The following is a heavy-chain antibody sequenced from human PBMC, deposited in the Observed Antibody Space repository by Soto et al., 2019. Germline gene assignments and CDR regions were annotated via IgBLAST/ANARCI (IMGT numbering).Heavy chain of an antibody. CDR3: AKTNGVTNYGIDP. D-gene: IGHD2-8*01. CDR2: ISSNGGST. V-gene: IGHV3-64*01. Sequence: EVQLVESGGGLVQPGGSLRLSCAASGFTFSSYAMHWVRQAPGKGLEYVSAISSNGGSTYYANSVKGRFTIARDNSKNTLYFKMGSLRVEDWAVDHCAKTNGVTNYGIDPWGQGTMVTVSS. CDR1: GFTFSSYA. J-gene: IGHJ3*01.